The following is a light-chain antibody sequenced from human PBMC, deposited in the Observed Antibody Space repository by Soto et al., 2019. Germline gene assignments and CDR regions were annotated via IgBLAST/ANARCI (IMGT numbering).Light chain of an antibody. CDR1: SSDIGVYNY. CDR3: SSYTTNSTVV. CDR2: DVS. V-gene: IGLV2-14*01. J-gene: IGLJ2*01. Sequence: QSALTQPASVSGSPGQSITISCTGTSSDIGVYNYVSWYQQHPGKAPKPMIYDVSIRPSGVSNRFSGSKSDNTASLTISGVQADDEADYYCSSYTTNSTVVFGGVTEVTV.